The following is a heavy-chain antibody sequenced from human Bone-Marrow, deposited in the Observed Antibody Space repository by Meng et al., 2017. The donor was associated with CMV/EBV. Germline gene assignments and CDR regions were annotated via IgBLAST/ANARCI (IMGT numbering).Heavy chain of an antibody. CDR3: VRDSRAVTTDRGGGLDV. J-gene: IGHJ6*02. Sequence: GESLKISCVASGFTFRSYEMNWVRQAPGKGLEWVSYISGSGSTIYYADSVKGRFTISRDNAKESLYLKMNSLRVEDTAVYYCVRDSRAVTTDRGGGLDVWGQGTTVTVSS. V-gene: IGHV3-48*03. D-gene: IGHD4-17*01. CDR1: GFTFRSYE. CDR2: ISGSGSTI.